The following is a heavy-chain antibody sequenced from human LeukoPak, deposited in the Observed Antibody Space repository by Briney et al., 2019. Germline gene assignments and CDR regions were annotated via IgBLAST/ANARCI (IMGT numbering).Heavy chain of an antibody. V-gene: IGHV3-11*06. Sequence: PGVSLRLSCAASGFTFSDYYMSWIRQAPGKGLEWVSYISSSSSYVIYADSVKGRFTISRDNAKNSLYLQMNSLRAEDTAVYYCARDRYILTGYYYFDYWGQGTLVTVSS. CDR3: ARDRYILTGYYYFDY. J-gene: IGHJ4*02. CDR1: GFTFSDYY. D-gene: IGHD3-9*01. CDR2: ISSSSSYV.